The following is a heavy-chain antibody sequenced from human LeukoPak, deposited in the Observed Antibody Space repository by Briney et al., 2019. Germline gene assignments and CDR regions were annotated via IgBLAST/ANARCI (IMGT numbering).Heavy chain of an antibody. CDR1: GGSISSYY. CDR2: MHTSGST. J-gene: IGHJ4*02. Sequence: SETLSLTCTVSGGSISSYYWSWIRQPAGKGLEWIGRMHTSGSTNYNPSLKSRVTMSVDTFKNQSSLKLSSVTAADTAVYYCARDRYYYDSSGYSRFDYWGQGTLVTVSS. CDR3: ARDRYYYDSSGYSRFDY. V-gene: IGHV4-4*07. D-gene: IGHD3-22*01.